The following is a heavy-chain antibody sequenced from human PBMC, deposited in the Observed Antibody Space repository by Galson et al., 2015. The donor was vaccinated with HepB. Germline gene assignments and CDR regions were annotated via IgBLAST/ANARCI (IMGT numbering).Heavy chain of an antibody. V-gene: IGHV3-7*01. J-gene: IGHJ4*02. CDR3: ATRGQAMAD. CDR2: TNEDGSDK. CDR1: GFPFNTYW. Sequence: SLRLSCAASGFPFNTYWMTWVRQAPGKGLEWEANTNEDGSDKNDVDSVKGRFIISRDNAKRALYLQMNSLRADDTAVYYCATRGQAMADWGQGTLVPVSS. D-gene: IGHD6-19*01.